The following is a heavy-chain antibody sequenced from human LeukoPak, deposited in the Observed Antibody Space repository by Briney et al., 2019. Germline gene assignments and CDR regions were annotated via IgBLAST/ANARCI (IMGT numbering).Heavy chain of an antibody. CDR2: IIPIFGTA. Sequence: SVKVSCRASGGTFSSYAISWVRQAPGQGLEWMGRIIPIFGTANYAQKFQGRVTITTDESTSTAYMELSSLRSEDTAVYYCARDRRYSGYDSFDYWGQGTLVTVSS. V-gene: IGHV1-69*05. CDR3: ARDRRYSGYDSFDY. J-gene: IGHJ4*02. CDR1: GGTFSSYA. D-gene: IGHD5-12*01.